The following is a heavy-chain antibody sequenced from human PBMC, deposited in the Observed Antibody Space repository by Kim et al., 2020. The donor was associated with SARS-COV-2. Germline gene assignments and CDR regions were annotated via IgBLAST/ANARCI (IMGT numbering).Heavy chain of an antibody. CDR2: INHSGST. V-gene: IGHV4-34*01. CDR3: ARGGGVTTLTSRDLDY. Sequence: SETLSLTCAVYGGSFSGYYWSWIRQPPGKGLEWIGEINHSGSTNYNPSLKSRVTISVDTSKNQFSLKLSSVTAADTAVYYCARGGGVTTLTSRDLDYWGQVTLVTVSS. J-gene: IGHJ4*02. CDR1: GGSFSGYY. D-gene: IGHD1-1*01.